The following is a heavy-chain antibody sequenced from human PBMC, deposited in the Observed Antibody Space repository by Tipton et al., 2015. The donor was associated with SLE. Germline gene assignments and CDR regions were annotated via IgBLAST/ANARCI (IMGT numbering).Heavy chain of an antibody. CDR3: TKRAGIAAAGTRGAFDI. Sequence: GSLRLSCAASGFTFSSYRMNWVRQAPGKGLEWVSAISGSGGSTYYADSVKGRFTISRDNSKNTLYLQMNSLRAEDTAVYYCTKRAGIAAAGTRGAFDIWGQGTMVTVSS. CDR1: GFTFSSYR. D-gene: IGHD6-13*01. V-gene: IGHV3-23*01. J-gene: IGHJ3*02. CDR2: ISGSGGST.